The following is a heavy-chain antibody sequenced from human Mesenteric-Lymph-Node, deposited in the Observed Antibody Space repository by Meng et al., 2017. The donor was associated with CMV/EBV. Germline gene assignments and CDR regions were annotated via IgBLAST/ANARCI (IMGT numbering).Heavy chain of an antibody. D-gene: IGHD2-2*01. V-gene: IGHV3-11*01. Sequence: GESLKISCAASGFSFSDYYMSWIRQAPGRGLEWLSYISSSGSTIYYADSVKGRFSISRDNAKNSLYLQMNSLRAEDTAFYYCVRHGSPNQMPSVVVYWGQGTLVTVSS. CDR3: VRHGSPNQMPSVVVY. J-gene: IGHJ4*02. CDR1: GFSFSDYY. CDR2: ISSSGSTI.